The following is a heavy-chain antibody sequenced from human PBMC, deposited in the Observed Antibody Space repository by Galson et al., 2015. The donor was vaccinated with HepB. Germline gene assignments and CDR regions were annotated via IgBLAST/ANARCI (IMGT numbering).Heavy chain of an antibody. V-gene: IGHV1-46*01. Sequence: SVKVSCKASGYTFTSYYMHWVRQAPGQGLEWMGIINPSGGSTSYAQKFQGRVTMTRDTSTSTVYMELSSLRSEDTAVYYCARDPLRYFEDYGMDVWGQGTTVTVSS. CDR1: GYTFTSYY. CDR2: INPSGGST. D-gene: IGHD3-9*01. J-gene: IGHJ6*02. CDR3: ARDPLRYFEDYGMDV.